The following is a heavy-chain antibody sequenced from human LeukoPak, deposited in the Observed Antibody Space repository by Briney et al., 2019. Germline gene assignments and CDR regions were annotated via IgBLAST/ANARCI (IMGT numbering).Heavy chain of an antibody. V-gene: IGHV1-18*01. CDR2: ISAYNGNT. Sequence: ASVEVSCKASGYTFTSYGISWVRQAPGQGLEWMGWISAYNGNTNYAQKLQGRVTMTTDTSTSTAYMELRSLRSDDTAVYYCARDILSSSSWYSEFDYWGQGTLVTVSS. D-gene: IGHD6-13*01. CDR1: GYTFTSYG. CDR3: ARDILSSSSWYSEFDY. J-gene: IGHJ4*02.